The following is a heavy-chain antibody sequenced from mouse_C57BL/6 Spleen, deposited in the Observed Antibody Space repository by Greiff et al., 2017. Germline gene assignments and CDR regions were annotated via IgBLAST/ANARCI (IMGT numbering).Heavy chain of an antibody. Sequence: QVQLQQSGAELVRPGASVTLSCKASGYTFTDYEMHWVKQTPVHGLEWIGAIDPVTGGTAYNQKFKGKAILTADKSSRTAYMELRSLTSEDSAVYYGTRTRGITTVVATGDYGGQGTSVTVSS. CDR3: TRTRGITTVVATGDY. D-gene: IGHD1-1*01. CDR2: IDPVTGGT. V-gene: IGHV1-15*01. CDR1: GYTFTDYE. J-gene: IGHJ4*01.